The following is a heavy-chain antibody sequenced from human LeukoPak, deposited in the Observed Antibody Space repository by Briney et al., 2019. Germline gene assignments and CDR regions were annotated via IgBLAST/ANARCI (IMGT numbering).Heavy chain of an antibody. CDR1: GGSFSGYY. Sequence: SETLSLTCAVYGGSFSGYYWSWIRQPPGKGLEWIGEINHSGSTNYNPSLKSRVTISVDTSKNQFSLKLSSVTAADTAVYYCARRSMVRGVIITYAFDIWGQGTMVTASS. CDR2: INHSGST. D-gene: IGHD3-10*01. V-gene: IGHV4-34*01. J-gene: IGHJ3*02. CDR3: ARRSMVRGVIITYAFDI.